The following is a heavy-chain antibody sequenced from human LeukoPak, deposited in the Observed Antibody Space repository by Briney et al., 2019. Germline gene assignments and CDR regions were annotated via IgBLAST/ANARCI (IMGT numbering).Heavy chain of an antibody. CDR3: ARELIPAARYYFMDV. D-gene: IGHD2-2*02. V-gene: IGHV3-53*01. CDR2: IYRDGST. Sequence: GGSLRLSCAASGFTVRSDYMSWVRQAPGKGLEWVSVIYRDGSTYYADSVKGRFTISRDNSKNTLYLQMNSLRAEDTAVYYCARELIPAARYYFMDVWGRGTTVTVSS. CDR1: GFTVRSDY. J-gene: IGHJ6*03.